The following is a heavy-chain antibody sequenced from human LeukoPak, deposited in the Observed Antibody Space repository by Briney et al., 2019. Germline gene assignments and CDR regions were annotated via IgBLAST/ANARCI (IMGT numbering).Heavy chain of an antibody. J-gene: IGHJ4*02. V-gene: IGHV4-61*02. CDR2: IYTSGST. D-gene: IGHD3-10*01. CDR3: ARSVHYYGSGSYYYFDY. Sequence: SQTLSLTCTVSGGSISSGSYYWSWIRQPAVKGLEWIGRIYTSGSTNYNPSLKGRVTISVDTSKNQFSLKLSSVTAADTAVYYCARSVHYYGSGSYYYFDYWGQGTLVTVSS. CDR1: GGSISSGSYY.